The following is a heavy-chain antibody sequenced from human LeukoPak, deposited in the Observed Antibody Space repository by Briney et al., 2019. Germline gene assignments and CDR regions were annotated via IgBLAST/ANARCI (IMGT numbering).Heavy chain of an antibody. D-gene: IGHD3-9*01. CDR3: ARGADVLTGPSGY. CDR2: IYHSGTT. Sequence: PSETLSLTCTVSGHSISSGYYWGWIRQPPGMGLEWIGSIYHSGTTYYNPSLKSRVTISVNTSKNQFSLKLTSVTAADTAGYYCARGADVLTGPSGYWGQGTLVTVSS. V-gene: IGHV4-38-2*02. CDR1: GHSISSGYY. J-gene: IGHJ4*02.